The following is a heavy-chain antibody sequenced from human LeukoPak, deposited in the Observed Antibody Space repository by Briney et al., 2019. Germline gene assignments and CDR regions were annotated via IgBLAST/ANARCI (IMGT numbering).Heavy chain of an antibody. CDR1: GYTFTGYY. V-gene: IGHV1-8*02. Sequence: GASVKVSCKASGYTFTGYYMHWVRQAPGQGLEWMGRIDPNSGNTGYAQKFQGRVTMTRNTSISPAYMELSSLRSEDTAVYYCARGLVAAAAVDYWGQGTLVTVSS. CDR2: IDPNSGNT. CDR3: ARGLVAAAAVDY. J-gene: IGHJ4*02. D-gene: IGHD6-13*01.